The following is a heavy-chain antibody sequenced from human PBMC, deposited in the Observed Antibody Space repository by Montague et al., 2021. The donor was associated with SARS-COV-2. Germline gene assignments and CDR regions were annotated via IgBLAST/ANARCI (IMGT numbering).Heavy chain of an antibody. CDR2: INHSGST. CDR3: ARGLRRNCSGGSCRDWYYGMDD. J-gene: IGHJ6*02. V-gene: IGHV4-34*01. Sequence: SETLSLTCAVYSGSFSGYYWSWIRQPPGKGLEWIGEINHSGSTNYNPSLKSRVTISVDTSKNQFSLKLSSVTAADTAVYYCARGLRRNCSGGSCRDWYYGMDDWGQGTTVTVSS. D-gene: IGHD2-15*01. CDR1: SGSFSGYY.